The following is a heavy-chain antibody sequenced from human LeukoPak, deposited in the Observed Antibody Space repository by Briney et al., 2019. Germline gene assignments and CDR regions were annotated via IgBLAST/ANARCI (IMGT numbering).Heavy chain of an antibody. CDR1: GFTFSSYA. J-gene: IGHJ4*02. Sequence: TGGSLRLSCAASGFTFSSYAMHWVRQAPGKGLEWVAVISYDGSNKYYADSVKGRFTISRDNSKNTLYLQMNSLRAEDTAVYYCAREGQYSSGWYPSYYFDYWGQGTLVTVSS. CDR2: ISYDGSNK. CDR3: AREGQYSSGWYPSYYFDY. D-gene: IGHD6-19*01. V-gene: IGHV3-30-3*01.